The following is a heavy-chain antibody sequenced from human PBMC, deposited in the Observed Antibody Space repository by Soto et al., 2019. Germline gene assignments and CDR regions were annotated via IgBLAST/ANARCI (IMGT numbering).Heavy chain of an antibody. D-gene: IGHD3-10*01. J-gene: IGHJ4*02. CDR2: IYYSGHT. CDR1: DGSFSSSYY. CDR3: ARYFLRGRFFDS. V-gene: IGHV4-39*01. Sequence: QLQLQESGPGLVKPSETLSLTCSVSDGSFSSSYYWGWLRQAPGKGLEWLGNIYYSGHTYYNPSLKSRFAMSVDTSKNQFSLTLTSVTAADTDVYYCARYFLRGRFFDSWGQGTLGTVSS.